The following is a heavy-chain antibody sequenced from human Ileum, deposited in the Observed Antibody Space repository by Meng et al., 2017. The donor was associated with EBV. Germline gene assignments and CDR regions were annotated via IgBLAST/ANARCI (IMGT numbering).Heavy chain of an antibody. D-gene: IGHD5-24*01. CDR3: ARDRDGYHDY. V-gene: IGHV3-30-3*01. J-gene: IGHJ4*02. Sequence: VQLVESGGGVVQPGMSLRLSCAASGFTFSSYAMHWVRQAPGKGLEWVAVISYDGSNKYYADSVKGRFTISRDNSKNTLYLQMNSLRAEDTAVYYCARDRDGYHDYWGQGTLVTVSS. CDR1: GFTFSSYA. CDR2: ISYDGSNK.